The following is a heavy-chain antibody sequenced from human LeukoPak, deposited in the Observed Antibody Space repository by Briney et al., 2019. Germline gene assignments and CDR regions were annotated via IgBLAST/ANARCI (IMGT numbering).Heavy chain of an antibody. D-gene: IGHD2-2*01. CDR3: AKSLNQLLLLRYLSDAFDI. J-gene: IGHJ3*02. V-gene: IGHV3-30*02. CDR2: IRYDGSNK. Sequence: GGSLRLSCAASGFTFSSYGMHWVRQAPGKGLEWVAFIRYDGSNKYYADSVKGRFTISRDNSKNTLYLQMNSLRAEDTAVYYCAKSLNQLLLLRYLSDAFDIWGQGTMVTVSS. CDR1: GFTFSSYG.